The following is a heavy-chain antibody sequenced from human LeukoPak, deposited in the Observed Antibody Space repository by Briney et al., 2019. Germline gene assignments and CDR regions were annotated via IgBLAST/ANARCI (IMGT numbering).Heavy chain of an antibody. CDR2: IYYSGST. D-gene: IGHD1-26*01. CDR1: GGSISSSSYY. V-gene: IGHV4-39*01. Sequence: SETLSLTCTVSGGSISSSSYYWGWIRQPPGKGLEWIGSIYYSGSTYYNPSLKSRVTISVDTSKNQFSLRLTSVTAADTAVYYCARSYSGSFLYWGQGSLVTVSS. J-gene: IGHJ4*02. CDR3: ARSYSGSFLY.